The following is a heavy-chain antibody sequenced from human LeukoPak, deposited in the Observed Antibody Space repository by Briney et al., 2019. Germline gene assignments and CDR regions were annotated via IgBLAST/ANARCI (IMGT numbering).Heavy chain of an antibody. J-gene: IGHJ4*02. V-gene: IGHV3-73*01. CDR2: IRSRPNNYAT. CDR3: TRFEARDGYNPPY. D-gene: IGHD5-24*01. CDR1: GFTFSGST. Sequence: GGSLRLSCAASGFTFSGSTMHWVRQASGKGLEWVGRIRSRPNNYATEYGASVKGRFIISRDDSRNTAYLQMNSLKIEDTAVYFCTRFEARDGYNPPYWGQGTLVTVSS.